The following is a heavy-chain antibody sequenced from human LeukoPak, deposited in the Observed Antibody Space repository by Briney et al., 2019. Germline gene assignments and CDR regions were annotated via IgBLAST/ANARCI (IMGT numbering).Heavy chain of an antibody. V-gene: IGHV3-7*01. D-gene: IGHD6-13*01. CDR3: ARTLEQQLVPGYFDY. CDR2: IKQDGSEK. J-gene: IGHJ4*02. CDR1: GFTFSSYW. Sequence: GGSLRLSCAASGFTFSSYWMSWVRQAPGKGLEWVANIKQDGSEKYYVDSVKGRFTISRDNAKNSLYLQMNSLRAEDTAVYYCARTLEQQLVPGYFDYWGQGTLVTVSS.